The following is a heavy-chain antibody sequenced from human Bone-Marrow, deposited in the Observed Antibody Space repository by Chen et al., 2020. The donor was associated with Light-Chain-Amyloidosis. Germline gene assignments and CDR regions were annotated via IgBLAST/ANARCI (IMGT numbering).Heavy chain of an antibody. V-gene: IGHV5-51*01. CDR2: IYPDDSDA. CDR1: GSTFPNYW. D-gene: IGHD5-12*01. J-gene: IGHJ4*02. CDR3: ARRRDGYNFDY. Sequence: EVQLEQSGPEAKKPGESLQISCTGPGSTFPNYWIGWVRQMPGKGLEWMGAIYPDDSDARYSPSFEGQVTISADKSITTAYLQWRSLKASDTAMYYCARRRDGYNFDYWGQGTLVTVSS.